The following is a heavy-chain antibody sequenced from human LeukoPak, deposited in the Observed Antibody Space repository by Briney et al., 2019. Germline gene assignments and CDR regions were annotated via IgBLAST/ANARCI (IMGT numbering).Heavy chain of an antibody. CDR2: IKQNGDEK. D-gene: IGHD2-8*01. V-gene: IGHV3-7*01. J-gene: IGHJ3*02. CDR1: GFIFSNYW. CDR3: ARQAYATNLDAFDI. Sequence: GSLRLSCEGTGFIFSNYWMTWVRQAPGKGLERVANIKQNGDEKFYVDSVKGRFTISRDNDRISLYLQMNSLRAEDTAVYYCARQAYATNLDAFDIWGQGTMVTVSS.